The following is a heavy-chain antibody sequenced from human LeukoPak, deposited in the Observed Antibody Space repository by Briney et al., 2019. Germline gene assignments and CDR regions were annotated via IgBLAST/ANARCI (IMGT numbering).Heavy chain of an antibody. V-gene: IGHV1-8*03. Sequence: GASVKVSCKASGYTFTCYDINWVRQATGQGLEWMGWMNPNSDNTVYAQKFQGRVTITRNTSISTAYMELSSLRSEDTAVYYCARASHRYCSGGSCCSGYWGQGTLVTVSS. CDR3: ARASHRYCSGGSCCSGY. D-gene: IGHD2-15*01. CDR2: MNPNSDNT. J-gene: IGHJ4*02. CDR1: GYTFTCYD.